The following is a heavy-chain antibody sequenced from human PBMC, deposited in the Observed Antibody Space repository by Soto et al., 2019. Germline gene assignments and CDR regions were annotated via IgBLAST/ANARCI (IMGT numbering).Heavy chain of an antibody. Sequence: ASVKVSCKASGYSFTSYAIHWVRQAPGQRLEWMGWINAGNGNTKYSQKFQGRVTITRDTSASTAYMELSSLRSEDTAVYYCARSIVLVTAADYSGQGTSDTVSS. D-gene: IGHD2-21*02. V-gene: IGHV1-3*01. CDR1: GYSFTSYA. CDR3: ARSIVLVTAADY. J-gene: IGHJ4*02. CDR2: INAGNGNT.